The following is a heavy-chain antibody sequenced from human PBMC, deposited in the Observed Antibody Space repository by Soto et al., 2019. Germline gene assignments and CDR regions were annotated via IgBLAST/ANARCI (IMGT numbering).Heavy chain of an antibody. CDR2: MNPNSGNT. D-gene: IGHD2-15*01. CDR1: GYTFTSYD. Sequence: QVQLVQSGAEVKKPGASVKVSCKASGYTFTSYDINWVRQATGQGLEWMGWMNPNSGNTGYAQKFQGRDTMTRNTSIHTAYMELSRLRSEDTAVYYCAMGVVAATVLRYFDLWGRGTLVPVSS. CDR3: AMGVVAATVLRYFDL. J-gene: IGHJ2*01. V-gene: IGHV1-8*01.